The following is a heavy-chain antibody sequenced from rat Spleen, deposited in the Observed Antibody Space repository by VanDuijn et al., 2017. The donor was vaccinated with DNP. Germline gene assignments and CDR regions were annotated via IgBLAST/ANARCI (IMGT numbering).Heavy chain of an antibody. V-gene: IGHV5-27*01. Sequence: EVQLVESGGGPVQPGGSLKFSCVASGFIFSNFYMAWVRQAPKKGLEWVESISSSGSRTYYPDSVKGRFTISRDNAKNTLYLQMNSLRSEDTATYYCARDWDYWGQGVMVTVSS. CDR3: ARDWDY. CDR2: ISSSGSRT. J-gene: IGHJ2*01. CDR1: GFIFSNFY.